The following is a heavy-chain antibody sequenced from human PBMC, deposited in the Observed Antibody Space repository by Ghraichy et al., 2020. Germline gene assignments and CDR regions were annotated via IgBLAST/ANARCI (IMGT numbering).Heavy chain of an antibody. V-gene: IGHV3-23*01. CDR3: ARGKNTGAIDYFDS. D-gene: IGHD1/OR15-1a*01. Sequence: GESLNISCAASGFTFSNYAMSWVRQAPGKGLEWVSTVPGSGAYAYYRDSVKGRFIISRDNSKNTLYLQMNSLRAEDTAVYSCARGKNTGAIDYFDSWGQGTLVTVSS. CDR2: VPGSGAYA. CDR1: GFTFSNYA. J-gene: IGHJ4*02.